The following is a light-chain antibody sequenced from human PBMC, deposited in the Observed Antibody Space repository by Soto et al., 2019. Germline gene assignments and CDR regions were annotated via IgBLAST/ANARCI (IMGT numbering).Light chain of an antibody. V-gene: IGKV1-9*01. J-gene: IGKJ4*01. CDR3: QQFYSYPLT. Sequence: DIQLTQSPSFLSASVGDRVTITCRASQGISSYLAWYQQKPGKGPKLLIYASSTLQSGVPSSFSGSGSWTEFTLSISSLQPEDFATYYCQQFYSYPLTFGGGTKVEIK. CDR2: ASS. CDR1: QGISSY.